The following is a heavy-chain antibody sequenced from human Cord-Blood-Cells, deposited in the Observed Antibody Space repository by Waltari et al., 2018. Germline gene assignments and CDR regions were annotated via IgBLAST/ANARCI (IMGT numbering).Heavy chain of an antibody. Sequence: EVQLVESGGGLVQPGGSLRLSCAASGFTFSSYWMSWVRQAPGKGREWVANIKQDGSEKYYVDSVKGRFTISRDNAKNSLYLQMNSLRAEDTAVYYCAREGRLSIAAAVYWGQGTLVTVSS. V-gene: IGHV3-7*01. J-gene: IGHJ4*02. CDR1: GFTFSSYW. CDR3: AREGRLSIAAAVY. D-gene: IGHD6-13*01. CDR2: IKQDGSEK.